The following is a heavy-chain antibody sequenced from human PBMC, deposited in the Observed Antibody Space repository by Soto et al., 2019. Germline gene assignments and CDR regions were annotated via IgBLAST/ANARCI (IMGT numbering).Heavy chain of an antibody. D-gene: IGHD3-10*01. V-gene: IGHV1-18*01. J-gene: IGHJ5*02. CDR1: GYTFTNYG. CDR2: ISAYNGNT. CDR3: ARYPPIMVRGVSWFDP. Sequence: ASVKVSCKASGYTFTNYGISWVRQAPGQGLEWMGWISAYNGNTNYAQKLQGRVTMTTDTSTSTAYMELRSLRSDDTAVYYCARYPPIMVRGVSWFDPWGQGTLVTVSS.